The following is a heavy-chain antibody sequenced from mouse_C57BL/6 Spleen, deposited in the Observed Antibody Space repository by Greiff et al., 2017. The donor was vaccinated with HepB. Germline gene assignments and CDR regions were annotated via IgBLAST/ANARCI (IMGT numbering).Heavy chain of an antibody. CDR1: GYSFTDYN. J-gene: IGHJ2*01. CDR3: ARGYGNSYYFDY. Sequence: EVKLMESGPELVKPGASVKISCKASGYSFTDYNMNWVKQSNGKSLEWIGVINPNYGTTSYNQKFKGKATLTVDQSSSTAYMQLNSLTSEDSAVYYCARGYGNSYYFDYWGQGTTLTVSS. V-gene: IGHV1-39*01. CDR2: INPNYGTT. D-gene: IGHD1-1*01.